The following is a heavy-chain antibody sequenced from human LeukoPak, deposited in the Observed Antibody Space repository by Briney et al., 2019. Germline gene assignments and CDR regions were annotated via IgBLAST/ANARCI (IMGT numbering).Heavy chain of an antibody. CDR1: GGSFSGYY. CDR3: AGGGPTPRYYYGSGSSKYYYYYGMDV. V-gene: IGHV4-34*01. J-gene: IGHJ6*02. Sequence: SETLSLICAVYGGSFSGYYWSWIRQPPGKGLEWIGEINHSGSTNYNPSLKSRVTISVDTSKNQFSLKLSSVTAADTAVYYCAGGGPTPRYYYGSGSSKYYYYYGMDVWGQGTTVTVSS. D-gene: IGHD3-10*01. CDR2: INHSGST.